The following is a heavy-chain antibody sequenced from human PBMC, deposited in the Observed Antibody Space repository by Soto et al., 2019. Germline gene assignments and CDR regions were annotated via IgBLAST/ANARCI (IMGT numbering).Heavy chain of an antibody. V-gene: IGHV4-59*08. CDR2: IYYSGST. CDR1: GGSISSYY. J-gene: IGHJ5*02. CDR3: AGRQRYCSGGSCYITPKFPPVLTWFAP. D-gene: IGHD2-15*01. Sequence: SETLSLTCTVSGGSISSYYWSWIRQPPGKGLEWIGYIYYSGSTNYSPSLKSRVTISVDTSKNQFSLKLSSVTAADTAVYYCAGRQRYCSGGSCYITPKFPPVLTWFAPGGQGPLVT.